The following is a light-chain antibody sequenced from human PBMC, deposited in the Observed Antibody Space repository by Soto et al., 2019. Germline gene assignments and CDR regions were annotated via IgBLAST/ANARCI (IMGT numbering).Light chain of an antibody. J-gene: IGLJ1*01. CDR3: AAWDDSLNGHV. V-gene: IGLV2-8*01. CDR1: SSDVGGYNY. Sequence: QSALTQPPSASGSPGQSVTISCTGTSSDVGGYNYVSWYQQHPGKAPKLMIYEVSKRPSGVPDRFSGSKSGTSASLAISGLQSEDEADYYCAAWDDSLNGHVFGTGTKVTVL. CDR2: EVS.